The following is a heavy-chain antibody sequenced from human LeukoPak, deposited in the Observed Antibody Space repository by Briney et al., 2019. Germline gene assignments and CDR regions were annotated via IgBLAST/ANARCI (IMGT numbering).Heavy chain of an antibody. CDR2: IYYSGST. V-gene: IGHV4-31*03. D-gene: IGHD5-18*01. CDR3: ARVSSYGYYFDY. Sequence: SQTLSLTCTVSGGSISSGGYYWSWIRQHPGKGLEWIGYIYYSGSTYYNPSLKSRVTISVDTSKNQFSLKLSSVTAADTAVYYCARVSSYGYYFDYWGQGTLVTVSS. CDR1: GGSISSGGYY. J-gene: IGHJ4*02.